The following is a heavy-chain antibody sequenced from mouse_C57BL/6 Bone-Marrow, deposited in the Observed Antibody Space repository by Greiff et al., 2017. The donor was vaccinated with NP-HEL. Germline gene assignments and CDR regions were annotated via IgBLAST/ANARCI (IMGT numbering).Heavy chain of an antibody. V-gene: IGHV1-80*01. CDR1: GYAFSSYW. D-gene: IGHD1-1*01. Sequence: QVQLQQSGAELVKPGASVKISCKASGYAFSSYWMNWVKQRPGKGLEWIGQIYPGDGDTNYNGKFKGKATLTADKSSSTAYMQLSSLTSEDSAVYFCARSPTVVATGAMDYWGQGTSVTVSS. CDR3: ARSPTVVATGAMDY. J-gene: IGHJ4*01. CDR2: IYPGDGDT.